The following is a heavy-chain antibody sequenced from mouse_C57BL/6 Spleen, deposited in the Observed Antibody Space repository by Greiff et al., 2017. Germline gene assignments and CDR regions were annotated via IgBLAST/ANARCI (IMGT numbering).Heavy chain of an antibody. V-gene: IGHV5-6*01. Sequence: EVKLVESGGDLVKPGGSLKLSCAASGFTFSSYGMSWVRQTPDKRLEWVATISSGGSYTYYPDSVKGRFTISRDNAKNTLYLQMSSLKSEDTAMYYCARPGTGGPYCDYWGQGTTLTVSS. CDR2: ISSGGSYT. CDR3: ARPGTGGPYCDY. CDR1: GFTFSSYG. J-gene: IGHJ2*01. D-gene: IGHD4-1*01.